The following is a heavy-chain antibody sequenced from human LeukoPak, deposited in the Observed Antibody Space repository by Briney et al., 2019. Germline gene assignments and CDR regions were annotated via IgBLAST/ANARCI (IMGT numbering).Heavy chain of an antibody. CDR3: ARRNYGSGSYSFDY. D-gene: IGHD3-10*01. CDR2: IYYSGST. J-gene: IGHJ4*02. Sequence: PSETLSLTCTVSGGSISSYYWSWIRQPPGKGLEWIGYIYYSGSTNYNPSLKSRVTISVDTSKNQFSLKLSSVTAADTAVYYCARRNYGSGSYSFDYWGQGTLVTVSS. V-gene: IGHV4-59*12. CDR1: GGSISSYY.